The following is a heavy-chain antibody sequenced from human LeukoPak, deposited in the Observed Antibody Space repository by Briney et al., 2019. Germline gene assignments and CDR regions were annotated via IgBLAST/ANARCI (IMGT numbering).Heavy chain of an antibody. CDR1: GFMFSKNW. CDR2: IKQDGSEK. J-gene: IGHJ4*02. Sequence: GGSLRLSCAASGFMFSKNWMTWVRQAPGKGLEWVANIKQDGSEKNYVDSVKGRFTISRDNAKNSLYLQMNSLRAEDTAVYYCGDPPSDYWGQGTLVTVSS. D-gene: IGHD2-21*02. V-gene: IGHV3-7*01. CDR3: GDPPSDY.